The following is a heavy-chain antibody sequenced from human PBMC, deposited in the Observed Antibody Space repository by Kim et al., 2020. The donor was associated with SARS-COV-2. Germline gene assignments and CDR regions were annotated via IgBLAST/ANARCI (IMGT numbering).Heavy chain of an antibody. J-gene: IGHJ4*02. D-gene: IGHD6-13*01. CDR2: ISGSGGST. CDR3: AKDPSYSSSWYFLGWMV. CDR1: GFTFSSYA. Sequence: GGSLRLSCAASGFTFSSYAMSWVRQAPGKGLEWVSAISGSGGSTYYADSVKGRFTISRDNSKNTLYLQMNSLRAEDTAVYYCAKDPSYSSSWYFLGWMVWGQGTLVTVSS. V-gene: IGHV3-23*01.